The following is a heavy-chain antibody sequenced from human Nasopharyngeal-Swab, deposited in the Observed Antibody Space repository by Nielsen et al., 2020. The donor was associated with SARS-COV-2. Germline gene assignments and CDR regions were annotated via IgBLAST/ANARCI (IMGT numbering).Heavy chain of an antibody. J-gene: IGHJ4*02. CDR1: GFTFSSYS. Sequence: GESLKISCAASGFTFSSYSMNWVRQAPGKGLEGVSYISSSSTIYYADSVKGRFTISRDNAKNSLYLQMNSLRDEDTAMYYCASNSGYSYGSPLDNWGQGTLVTVSS. V-gene: IGHV3-48*02. CDR3: ASNSGYSYGSPLDN. D-gene: IGHD5-18*01. CDR2: ISSSSTI.